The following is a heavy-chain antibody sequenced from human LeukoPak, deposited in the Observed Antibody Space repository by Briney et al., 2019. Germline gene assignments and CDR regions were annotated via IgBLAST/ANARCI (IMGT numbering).Heavy chain of an antibody. D-gene: IGHD2-15*01. CDR2: ISYDGSNK. V-gene: IGHV3-30*03. CDR1: GFTFSSYG. CDR3: ATAPGPDIVVVVAAN. J-gene: IGHJ4*02. Sequence: GGSLRLSCAASGFTFSSYGMHWVRQAPGKGLEWVAVISYDGSNKYYADSVKGRFTISRDNSKNTLYLQMNSLRAEDTAVYYCATAPGPDIVVVVAANWGQGTLVTVSS.